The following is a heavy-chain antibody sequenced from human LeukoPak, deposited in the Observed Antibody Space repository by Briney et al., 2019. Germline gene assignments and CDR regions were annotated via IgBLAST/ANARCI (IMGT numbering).Heavy chain of an antibody. CDR2: VSSSSSFI. CDR1: GFTFSNYA. J-gene: IGHJ4*02. Sequence: KPGGSLRLPCAASGFTFSNYAMTWVRQAPGKGLEWVSSVSSSSSFISYADSVRGRFTISRDNTKNSLYLQMNSLRAEDTAMYYCARDFSAVGVSTSDYWGQGTLVTVSS. D-gene: IGHD3-16*01. V-gene: IGHV3-21*06. CDR3: ARDFSAVGVSTSDY.